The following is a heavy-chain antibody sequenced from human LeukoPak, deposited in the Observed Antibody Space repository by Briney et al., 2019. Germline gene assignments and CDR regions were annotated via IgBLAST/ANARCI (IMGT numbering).Heavy chain of an antibody. J-gene: IGHJ3*02. CDR3: ARGGWLPYDAFDI. D-gene: IGHD5-12*01. Sequence: GGSLRLSCAASGFTVSSNYMSWVRQAPGKGLEWVSVIYSGGSTYYADSVKGRFTISRDNAKNTLYLQMNSLRAEDTAVYYCARGGWLPYDAFDIWGQGTMVTVSS. CDR2: IYSGGST. V-gene: IGHV3-66*01. CDR1: GFTVSSNY.